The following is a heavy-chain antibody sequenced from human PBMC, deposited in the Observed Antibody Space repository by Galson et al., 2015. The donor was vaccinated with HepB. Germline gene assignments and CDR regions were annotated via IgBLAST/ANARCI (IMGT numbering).Heavy chain of an antibody. J-gene: IGHJ3*02. CDR3: ATQYSSSWEAFDI. D-gene: IGHD6-13*01. CDR2: IYYSGST. V-gene: IGHV4-30-4*01. Sequence: TLSLTCTVSDGSISSGDYYWSWIRQPPGKGLEWIGYIYYSGSTYYNPSLKSRVTISVDTSKNQFSLKLSSVTAADTAVYYCATQYSSSWEAFDIWGQGTMVTVSS. CDR1: DGSISSGDYY.